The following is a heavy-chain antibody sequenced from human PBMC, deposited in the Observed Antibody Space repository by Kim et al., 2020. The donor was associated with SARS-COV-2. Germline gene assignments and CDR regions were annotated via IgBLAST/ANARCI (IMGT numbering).Heavy chain of an antibody. CDR2: ISYVGDNR. Sequence: GGSLRLSCAASGFSFSTFGMHWVRQAPGKGLEWVSVISYVGDNRDHADSVKGRFTISRDDSKNTLYLQMNSLRPEDTAVYYCAKDRRPNTIFGVVTDYWGQGALVTVSS. J-gene: IGHJ4*02. D-gene: IGHD3-3*01. CDR3: AKDRRPNTIFGVVTDY. V-gene: IGHV3-30*18. CDR1: GFSFSTFG.